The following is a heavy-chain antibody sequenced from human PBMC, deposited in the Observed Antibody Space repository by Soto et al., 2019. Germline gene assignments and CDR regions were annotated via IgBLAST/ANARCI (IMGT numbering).Heavy chain of an antibody. CDR3: ARDPLWFGEIGYFDY. D-gene: IGHD3-10*01. Sequence: GGSLRLSCAASGFTFSSYGMHWVRQAPGKGLEWVAVISCDGSNKYYADSVKGRFTISRDNSKNTLYLQMNSLRAEDTAVYYCARDPLWFGEIGYFDYWGQGALVTVSS. J-gene: IGHJ4*02. CDR2: ISCDGSNK. V-gene: IGHV3-30*03. CDR1: GFTFSSYG.